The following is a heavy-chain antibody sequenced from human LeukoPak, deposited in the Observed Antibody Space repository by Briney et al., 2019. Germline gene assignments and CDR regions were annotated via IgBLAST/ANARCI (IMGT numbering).Heavy chain of an antibody. CDR3: ARGIQGDDFWGGYSSTGYYMDV. J-gene: IGHJ6*03. D-gene: IGHD3-3*01. CDR2: MNPNSGNT. Sequence: ASVKVSCKASGYTFTSYDINWVRQATGQGLEWMGWMNPNSGNTGYAQKFQGRVTITRNTSISTAYMELSSLRSEDTAVYYCARGIQGDDFWGGYSSTGYYMDVWGKGTTVTVSS. CDR1: GYTFTSYD. V-gene: IGHV1-8*03.